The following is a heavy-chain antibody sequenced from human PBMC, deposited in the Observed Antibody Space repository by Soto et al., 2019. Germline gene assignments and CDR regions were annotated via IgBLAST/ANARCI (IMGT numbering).Heavy chain of an antibody. CDR3: ARERPDGARLDP. V-gene: IGHV4-30-4*01. CDR2: IYYSGRT. CDR1: GGSISSGDYY. D-gene: IGHD6-25*01. J-gene: IGHJ5*02. Sequence: QVQLQESGPGLVKPSQTLSLTCTVSGGSISSGDYYWSWIRQPPGKGLEWIGYIYYSGRTYYNPSLKSRVTISVDTSKNQFSLKLSSVTAADTAVYCCARERPDGARLDPWGQGTLVTVSS.